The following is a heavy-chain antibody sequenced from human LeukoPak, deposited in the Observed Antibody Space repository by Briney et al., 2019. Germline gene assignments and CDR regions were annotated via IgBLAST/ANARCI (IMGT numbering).Heavy chain of an antibody. D-gene: IGHD2-2*01. CDR1: GFTFSNSD. CDR2: IWDNGNNK. CDR3: AKGGHCTSTSCYYFDS. J-gene: IGHJ4*02. Sequence: GGSLRLSCAASGFTFSNSDMHWVRQAPGKGLEWVAVIWDNGNNKYYGDCVNGRFTISRDNSKNTLHLQMNSLRPEDSAIYYCAKGGHCTSTSCYYFDSWGQGALVTVSA. V-gene: IGHV3-33*06.